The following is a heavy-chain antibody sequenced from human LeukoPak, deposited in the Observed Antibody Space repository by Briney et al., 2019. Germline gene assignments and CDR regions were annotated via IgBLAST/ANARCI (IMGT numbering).Heavy chain of an antibody. CDR3: ARGPSGYHNT. J-gene: IGHJ4*02. D-gene: IGHD5-12*01. V-gene: IGHV3-66*01. CDR2: NSGGST. CDR1: EFSVGSNY. Sequence: GGSLGLSCAASEFSVGSNYMTWVRQAPGKGLEWVSLNSGGSTYYADSVKGRFTISRDNSKNTLYLQMNSLRAEDTAVYYCARGPSGYHNTGGQGTLVTVSS.